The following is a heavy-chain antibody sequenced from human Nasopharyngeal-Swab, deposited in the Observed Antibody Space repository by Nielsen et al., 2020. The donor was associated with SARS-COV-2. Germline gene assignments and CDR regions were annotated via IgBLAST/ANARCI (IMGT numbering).Heavy chain of an antibody. J-gene: IGHJ4*02. V-gene: IGHV3-53*01. CDR1: GFTVSSNF. CDR3: ARVRQSGAYFPFDS. Sequence: GGSLRLSCVASGFTVSSNFVSWVRQAPGKGLEWVSLLKSGGSTFYADSVRGRFTISRDNSRNTVYLQMNSLRAEDTAVYYCARVRQSGAYFPFDSWSLGTLVTVSS. D-gene: IGHD1-26*01. CDR2: LKSGGST.